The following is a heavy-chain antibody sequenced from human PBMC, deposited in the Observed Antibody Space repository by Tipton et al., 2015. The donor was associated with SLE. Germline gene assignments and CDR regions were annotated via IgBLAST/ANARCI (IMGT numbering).Heavy chain of an antibody. Sequence: LRLSCTVSGDSITSHYWSWIRQPPGKGLEWIGYIYYTGDTKYNPSLKSRATISVDTSKKKFSLKLNSVTAADTAVYYCARDDTDGESSGIPGDYWGQGTLVTVSS. CDR1: GDSITSHY. V-gene: IGHV4-59*11. J-gene: IGHJ4*02. D-gene: IGHD3-22*01. CDR3: ARDDTDGESSGIPGDY. CDR2: IYYTGDT.